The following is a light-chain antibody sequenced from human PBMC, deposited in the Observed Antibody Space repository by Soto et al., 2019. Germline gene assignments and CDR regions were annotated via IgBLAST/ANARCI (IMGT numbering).Light chain of an antibody. CDR2: DAS. CDR3: QQYDNYPLT. Sequence: DIQMTQSPATLSASVGDRVTITCRASQSVRSWLAWYQQKPGTAPKLLIFDASRLESGVPSRFSGSASGTEFTLTISSLQPDDFATYYCQQYDNYPLTFRGGTKVDIK. V-gene: IGKV1-5*01. J-gene: IGKJ4*01. CDR1: QSVRSW.